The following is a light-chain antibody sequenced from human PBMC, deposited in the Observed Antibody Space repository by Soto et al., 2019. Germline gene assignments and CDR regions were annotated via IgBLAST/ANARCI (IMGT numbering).Light chain of an antibody. CDR1: QTVTGNY. Sequence: ENVLTQSPGTLSLSPGERATLSCRASQTVTGNYLAWYQQKPGQAPRLLVYGASSRATGIPDRFSGRGSGNDIPLSLTSLEPEDSAVHYRHQYGASPHRGSSPLPFGGGTKVEIK. V-gene: IGKV3-20*01. CDR2: GAS. CDR3: HQYGASPHRGSSPLP. J-gene: IGKJ4*01.